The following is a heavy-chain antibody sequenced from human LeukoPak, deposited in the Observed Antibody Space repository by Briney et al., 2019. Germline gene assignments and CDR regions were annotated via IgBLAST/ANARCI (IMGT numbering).Heavy chain of an antibody. CDR1: GYTFSSYG. V-gene: IGHV1-18*01. J-gene: IGHJ3*02. CDR3: AIGTRTAYGFDI. CDR2: ISPYSSNT. Sequence: ASVKVSCKASGYTFSSYGISWVRQAPGQGLERMGWISPYSSNTNYAQNLQGRVTMTTDTSTSTAYMELRSLRSDDTAVYYCAIGTRTAYGFDIWGQGTMVTVSS.